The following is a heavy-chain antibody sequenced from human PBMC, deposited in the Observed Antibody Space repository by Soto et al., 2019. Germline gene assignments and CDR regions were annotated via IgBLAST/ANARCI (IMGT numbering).Heavy chain of an antibody. CDR2: ISAYNGNT. J-gene: IGHJ4*01. V-gene: IGHV1-18*01. CDR1: VSTFANNG. CDR3: ARVIDIVVVVAAHPLDY. D-gene: IGHD2-15*01. Sequence: ASVKVSCKASVSTFANNGFSWVRQAPGQGLEWMGWISAYNGNTNYAQKLQGRVTMTTDTSTSTAYMELRSLRSDDTAVYYCARVIDIVVVVAAHPLDYWG.